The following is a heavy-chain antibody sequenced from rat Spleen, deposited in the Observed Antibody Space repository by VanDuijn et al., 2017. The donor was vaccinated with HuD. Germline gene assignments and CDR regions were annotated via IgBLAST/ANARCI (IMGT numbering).Heavy chain of an antibody. CDR3: VRLRYNPFDY. D-gene: IGHD1-5*01. V-gene: IGHV5-29*01. Sequence: EVQLVESDGGLVQPGRSLKLSCAASGFTFSDYYMAWVRQAPMKGLEWVATISYDGSSTYYRDSVKGRFTISRDDTENTLYLQMDSLRSEDTATYYCVRLRYNPFDYWGQGVMVTVSS. CDR1: GFTFSDYY. CDR2: ISYDGSST. J-gene: IGHJ2*01.